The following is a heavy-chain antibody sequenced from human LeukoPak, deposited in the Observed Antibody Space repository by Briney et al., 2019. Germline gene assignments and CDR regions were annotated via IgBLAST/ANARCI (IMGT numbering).Heavy chain of an antibody. D-gene: IGHD5-24*01. CDR1: GGTFSSYA. CDR2: IIPIFRIA. J-gene: IGHJ6*02. Sequence: ASVKVSCKASGGTFSSYAISWVRQAPGQGLEWMGRIIPIFRIANYAQKFQGRVTITADKSTSTAYMELCSLRSEDTAVYYCARDLTRDGYNHDIRYGMDVWGQGTTVTVSS. CDR3: ARDLTRDGYNHDIRYGMDV. V-gene: IGHV1-69*04.